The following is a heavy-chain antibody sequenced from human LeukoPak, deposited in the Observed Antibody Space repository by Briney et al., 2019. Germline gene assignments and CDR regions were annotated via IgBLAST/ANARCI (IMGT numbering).Heavy chain of an antibody. CDR3: ARDIGISGSDFGVVVSYYFDY. V-gene: IGHV1-69*13. D-gene: IGHD3-3*01. J-gene: IGHJ4*02. CDR1: GGTFSSYA. CDR2: IIPIFGTA. Sequence: SVKVSCKASGGTFSSYAISWVRQAPGQGLEWMGGIIPIFGTANYAQKFQGRVTITADESTSTAYMELSSLRSEDTAVYYCARDIGISGSDFGVVVSYYFDYWGQGTLVTVSS.